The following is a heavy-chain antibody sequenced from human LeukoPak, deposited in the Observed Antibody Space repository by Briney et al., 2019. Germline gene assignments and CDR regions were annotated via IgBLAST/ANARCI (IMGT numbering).Heavy chain of an antibody. CDR3: TREVAYSGADCYSAEFDY. D-gene: IGHD2-21*02. CDR1: GDSASSNSAA. V-gene: IGHV6-1*01. Sequence: SQTLSLTCAISGDSASSNSAAWNWIRQSPSRGLEWLGRTYYRSKWFYDYAVSVKSRIIIDPDTSENYFSLRLNSVTPEDTAVYYCTREVAYSGADCYSAEFDYWGQGTLVTVSS. CDR2: TYYRSKWFY. J-gene: IGHJ4*02.